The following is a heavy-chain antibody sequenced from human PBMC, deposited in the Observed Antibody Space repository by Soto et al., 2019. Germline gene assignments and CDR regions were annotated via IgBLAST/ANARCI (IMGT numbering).Heavy chain of an antibody. CDR1: GDNFQKNV. J-gene: IGHJ6*02. Sequence: SVKVSCKTSGDNFQKNVFTWVRQAPGQGLELMGGTIPALGKTHYIEKFQGRVTITVDDATRTVYMEVRDLTSEDTDIYYWARGPFRPSAMDVWGQGTPVTVYS. CDR3: ARGPFRPSAMDV. CDR2: TIPALGKT. V-gene: IGHV1-69*10. D-gene: IGHD3-10*01.